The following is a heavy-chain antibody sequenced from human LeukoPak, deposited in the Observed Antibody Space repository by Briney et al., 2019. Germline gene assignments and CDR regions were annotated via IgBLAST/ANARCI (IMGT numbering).Heavy chain of an antibody. V-gene: IGHV4-59*01. CDR3: ARGSSGWYEDY. J-gene: IGHJ4*02. CDR2: IYYSGST. D-gene: IGHD6-19*01. CDR1: GGSISSYY. Sequence: SETLSLTCTVSGGSISSYYWSWIRQPPGKGLEWIGYIYYSGSTNCNPSLKSRVTISVDTSKNRFSLKLSSVTAADTAVYYCARGSSGWYEDYWGQGTLVTVSS.